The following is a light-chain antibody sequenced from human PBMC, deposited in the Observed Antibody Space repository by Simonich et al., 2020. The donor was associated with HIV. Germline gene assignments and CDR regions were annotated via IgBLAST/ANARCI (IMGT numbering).Light chain of an antibody. CDR2: WAS. J-gene: IGKJ2*01. CDR3: QQYFSTPLA. CDR1: QSVLSSSNNKNY. Sequence: DIVMTQFPDSLAVSLGERATINCKSSQSVLSSSNNKNYLAWDQQKPGQPPKLLIYWASSRESGVPDRFSGSGSGTDFTLTISSLQAEDVAVYYCQQYFSTPLAFGQGTKLEIK. V-gene: IGKV4-1*01.